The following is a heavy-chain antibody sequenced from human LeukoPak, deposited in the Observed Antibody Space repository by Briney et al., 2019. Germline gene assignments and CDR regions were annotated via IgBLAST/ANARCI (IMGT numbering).Heavy chain of an antibody. CDR1: GFTFGSYA. CDR2: ISSSSSYI. CDR3: AREEQLAAFDY. D-gene: IGHD6-6*01. J-gene: IGHJ4*02. Sequence: GGSLRLSCAASGFTFGSYAMSWVRQAPGKGLEWVSSISSSSSYIYYADSVKGRFTISRDNAKNSLYLQMNSLRAEDTAVYYCAREEQLAAFDYWGQGTLVTVSS. V-gene: IGHV3-21*01.